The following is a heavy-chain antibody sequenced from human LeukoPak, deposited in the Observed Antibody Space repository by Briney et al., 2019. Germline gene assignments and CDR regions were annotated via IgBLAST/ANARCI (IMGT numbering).Heavy chain of an antibody. CDR1: DDSITIYY. Sequence: SETLSLTCTVSDDSITIYYWSWIRQPPGKGLEWIGSIHHTGYTFYNPSVKSRITISVETSKNQFSLKLSSVTAADTAVYYCARDYDVLTAYPPTQLFDPWGQGTLVTVSS. J-gene: IGHJ5*02. CDR3: ARDYDVLTAYPPTQLFDP. D-gene: IGHD3-9*01. CDR2: IHHTGYT. V-gene: IGHV4-38-2*02.